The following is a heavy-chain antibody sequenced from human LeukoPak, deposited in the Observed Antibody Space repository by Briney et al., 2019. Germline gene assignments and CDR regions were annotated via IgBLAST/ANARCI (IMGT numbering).Heavy chain of an antibody. CDR3: AREGSSGRFFGY. Sequence: GGSLRLSCAASGFTVSSNYMSWVRQAPGKGLEWVSVIYSGGSTYYADSVKGRFTISRDDSKNTLYLQMNSLRAEDTAVYYCAREGSSGRFFGYWGQGTLVTVSS. J-gene: IGHJ4*02. CDR2: IYSGGST. D-gene: IGHD6-6*01. V-gene: IGHV3-53*01. CDR1: GFTVSSNY.